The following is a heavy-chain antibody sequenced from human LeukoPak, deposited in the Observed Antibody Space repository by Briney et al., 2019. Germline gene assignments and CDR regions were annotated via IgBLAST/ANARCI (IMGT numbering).Heavy chain of an antibody. J-gene: IGHJ4*02. D-gene: IGHD3-16*01. CDR2: ISGSGGST. Sequence: GGSLRLSCAASGFTVSSNYMSWVRQAPGKGLEWVSAISGSGGSTYYADSVKGRFTISRDNSKNTLYLQMNSLRAEDTAVYYCAKIAATVGGFDYWGQGTLVTVSS. CDR3: AKIAATVGGFDY. CDR1: GFTVSSNY. V-gene: IGHV3-23*01.